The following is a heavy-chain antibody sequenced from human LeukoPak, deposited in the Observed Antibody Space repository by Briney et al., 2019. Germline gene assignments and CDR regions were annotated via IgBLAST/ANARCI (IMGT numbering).Heavy chain of an antibody. Sequence: SETLSLTCAVYGGSFCGYYWSWIRQPPGKGLEWIGYIYYSGSTNYNPSLKSRVTISVDTSKNQFSLKLSSVTAADTAVYYCARDRGRGWQTVNWYFDLWGRGTLVTVSS. CDR1: GGSFCGYY. V-gene: IGHV4-59*12. D-gene: IGHD6-19*01. J-gene: IGHJ2*01. CDR3: ARDRGRGWQTVNWYFDL. CDR2: IYYSGST.